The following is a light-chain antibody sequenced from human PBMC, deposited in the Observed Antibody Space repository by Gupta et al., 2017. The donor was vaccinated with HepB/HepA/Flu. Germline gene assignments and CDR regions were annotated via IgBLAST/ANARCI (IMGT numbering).Light chain of an antibody. J-gene: IGLJ3*02. Sequence: SGLTQPPSVSGAPGPRVAISCSGSSSNIGIDIVNWYQQIPGTSPRLLIYRNHQRPSGVPDRFSDSKSGTAASLAISGLQSEDEADYYCASFDARLGAWLFGGGTKLTVL. V-gene: IGLV1-44*01. CDR3: ASFDARLGAWL. CDR2: RNH. CDR1: SSNIGIDI.